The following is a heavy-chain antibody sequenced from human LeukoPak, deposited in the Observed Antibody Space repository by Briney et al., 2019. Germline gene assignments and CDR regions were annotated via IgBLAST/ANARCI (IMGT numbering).Heavy chain of an antibody. D-gene: IGHD3-10*01. J-gene: IGHJ4*02. CDR1: GFTFSSYA. V-gene: IGHV3-23*01. Sequence: GRSLRLSCAASGFTFSSYAMSWVRQAPGKGLEWVSAISGSGGSTYYADSVKGRFTISRDNSKNTLYLQMNSLRAEDTAVYYCAKSLLWFGELSDPFDYWGQGTLVTVSS. CDR3: AKSLLWFGELSDPFDY. CDR2: ISGSGGST.